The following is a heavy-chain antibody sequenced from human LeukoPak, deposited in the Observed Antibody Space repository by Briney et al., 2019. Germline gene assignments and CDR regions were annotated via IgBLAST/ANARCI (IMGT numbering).Heavy chain of an antibody. D-gene: IGHD2-15*01. CDR3: ARLSRSSGGYPYVFDI. CDR1: GDSISNGDYY. Sequence: LQTLSLTCTVSGDSISNGDYYWSWIRQHPEKGLECIVHIYYSGATYYNPSLKSRLTISVDTPKSQFSLKLSSMTAADTAMYYCARLSRSSGGYPYVFDIWGQGIMVTVSS. CDR2: IYYSGAT. V-gene: IGHV4-30-4*08. J-gene: IGHJ3*02.